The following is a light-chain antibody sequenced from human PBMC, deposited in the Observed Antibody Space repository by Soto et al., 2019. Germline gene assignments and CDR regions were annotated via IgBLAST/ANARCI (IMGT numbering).Light chain of an antibody. Sequence: EVVLTQSPGTLSLSPGERVTLSCRASQSVDSSYLAWYQQRPGQAPRLLIYNASSRATGIPDRFSGSGSGTDFTLTISRLEPEDVAVYYCQQDGSSPLTFGGGTKVEIK. CDR2: NAS. CDR1: QSVDSSY. J-gene: IGKJ4*01. V-gene: IGKV3-20*01. CDR3: QQDGSSPLT.